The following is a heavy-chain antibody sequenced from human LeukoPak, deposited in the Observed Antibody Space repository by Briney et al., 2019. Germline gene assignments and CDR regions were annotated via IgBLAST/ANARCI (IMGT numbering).Heavy chain of an antibody. CDR3: ARDVSRDYYDSSGYADPGQKNDEGY. V-gene: IGHV3-30-3*01. J-gene: IGHJ4*02. D-gene: IGHD3-22*01. CDR2: ISYDGSNK. CDR1: GFTFSSYA. Sequence: GGSLRLSCAASGFTFSSYAMHWVRQAPGKGLEWVAVISYDGSNKYYAASVKGRFTISRDNSKNTLYMQMNSMRDEDTAVYYCARDVSRDYYDSSGYADPGQKNDEGYWGQGTLVTVSS.